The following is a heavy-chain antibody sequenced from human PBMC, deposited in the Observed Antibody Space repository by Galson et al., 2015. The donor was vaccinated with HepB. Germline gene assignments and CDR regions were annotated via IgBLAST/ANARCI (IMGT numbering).Heavy chain of an antibody. D-gene: IGHD3-22*01. CDR1: GYTFNAYF. CDR2: INPTSGAT. V-gene: IGHV1-2*06. CDR3: ARAYYYDSVAYYYDY. J-gene: IGHJ4*02. Sequence: SVKVSCKASGYTFNAYFMHWVRQAPGQGLEWMGRINPTSGATNYAQKFQDRVTMTSDTSINTAYMELTRLRSDDVAVYYCARAYYYDSVAYYYDYWGQGTLVTVSS.